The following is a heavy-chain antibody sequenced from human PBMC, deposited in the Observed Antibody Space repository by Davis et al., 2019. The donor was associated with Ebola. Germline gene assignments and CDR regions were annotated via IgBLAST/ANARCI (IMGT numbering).Heavy chain of an antibody. J-gene: IGHJ4*02. CDR2: ITNDGTRT. CDR3: VPGTWI. D-gene: IGHD5-18*01. V-gene: IGHV3-74*01. CDR1: GYTFSSFW. Sequence: GESLKISCKGSGYTFSSFWMNWVRQAPGKGLVWVSRITNDGTRTSYADSVQGRFTISRDNAKNTLFLQLNSLRVEDTAIYYCVPGTWIRGQGTLVTVSS.